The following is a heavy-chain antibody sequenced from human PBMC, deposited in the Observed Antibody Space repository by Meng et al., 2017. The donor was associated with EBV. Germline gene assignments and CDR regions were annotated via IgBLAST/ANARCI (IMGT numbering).Heavy chain of an antibody. CDR3: ASEPGSWFTPDY. J-gene: IGHJ4*02. D-gene: IGHD3-10*01. CDR1: GGAFRSDS. Sequence: QSGGAVQRPGSSVKVPCRTSGGAFRSDSVRWVQQAPGQGVEWMGWLIHISGTPHYQQIFQDRVTIIADESKSPHSLELNNLRFEDTAMYYCASEPGSWFTPDYCGQGTLVTVFS. CDR2: LIHISGTP. V-gene: IGHV1-69*01.